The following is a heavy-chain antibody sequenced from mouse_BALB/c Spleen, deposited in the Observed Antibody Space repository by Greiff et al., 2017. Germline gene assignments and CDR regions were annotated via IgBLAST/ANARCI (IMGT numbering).Heavy chain of an antibody. J-gene: IGHJ3*01. V-gene: IGHV5-6*01. Sequence: VQLQQSGGDLVKPGGSLKLSCAASGFTFSSYGMSWVRQTPDKRLEWVATISSGGSYTYYPDSVKGRFTISRDNAKNTLYLQMSSLKSEDTAMYYCARRDPSAFAYWGQGTLVTVSA. CDR2: ISSGGSYT. CDR3: ARRDPSAFAY. D-gene: IGHD3-3*01. CDR1: GFTFSSYG.